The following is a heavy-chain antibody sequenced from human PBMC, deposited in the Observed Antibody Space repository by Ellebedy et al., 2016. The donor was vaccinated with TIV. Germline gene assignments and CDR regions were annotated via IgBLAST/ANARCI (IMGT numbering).Heavy chain of an antibody. CDR3: AKDLGSGYCSGGSCQDYYGMDV. V-gene: IGHV3-23*01. Sequence: GESLKISXAASGFTFSSYAMSWVRQAPGKGLEWVSAISGGGGSTYYADSVKGRFTISRDNSKNTLYLQMNSLRAEDTAIYYCAKDLGSGYCSGGSCQDYYGMDVWGQGTTVIVSS. CDR2: ISGGGGST. D-gene: IGHD2-15*01. CDR1: GFTFSSYA. J-gene: IGHJ6*02.